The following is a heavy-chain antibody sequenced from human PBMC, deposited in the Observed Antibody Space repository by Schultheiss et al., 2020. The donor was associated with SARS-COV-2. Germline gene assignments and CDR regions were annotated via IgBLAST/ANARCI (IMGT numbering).Heavy chain of an antibody. CDR2: INPNSGGT. V-gene: IGHV1-2*06. D-gene: IGHD6-13*01. Sequence: ASVKVSCKASGYTFTGYYMHWVRQAPGQGLEWMGRINPNSGGTNYAQKFQGRVTMTRNTSISTAYMELRSLRSDDTAVYYCARAGGGIAALRRADPYYFDYWGQGTLVTVSS. CDR1: GYTFTGYY. CDR3: ARAGGGIAALRRADPYYFDY. J-gene: IGHJ4*02.